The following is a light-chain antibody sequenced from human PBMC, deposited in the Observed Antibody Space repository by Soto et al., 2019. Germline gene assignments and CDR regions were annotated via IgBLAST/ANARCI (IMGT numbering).Light chain of an antibody. CDR2: TAS. Sequence: DIPMTQSPSTLSASVGDRVTITCRASQSISSWLAWYQQKPGKAPKLLIYTASSLESGVPSRFSGSGSGTAFTLTISSLQPDDFATYYFQQDKSLRTFGQGTKVEIK. CDR1: QSISSW. J-gene: IGKJ1*01. CDR3: QQDKSLRT. V-gene: IGKV1-5*03.